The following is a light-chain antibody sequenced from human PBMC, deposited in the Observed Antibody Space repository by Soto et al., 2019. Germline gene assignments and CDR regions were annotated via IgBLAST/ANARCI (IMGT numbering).Light chain of an antibody. V-gene: IGLV2-23*02. Sequence: QSVLTQPASVSGSLGQSITISCSGSISDVGSFVPVSWYQQHPGKAPRLIVFEVSKRPSGVSNRFSGSKSDNTASLTISGLQADDEADYYCCSYAGSSTSRVFGGGTQLTVL. J-gene: IGLJ3*02. CDR1: ISDVGSFVP. CDR3: CSYAGSSTSRV. CDR2: EVS.